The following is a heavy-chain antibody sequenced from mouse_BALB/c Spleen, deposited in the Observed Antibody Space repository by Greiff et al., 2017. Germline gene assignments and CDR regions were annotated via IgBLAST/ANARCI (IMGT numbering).Heavy chain of an antibody. Sequence: VQLQQSGGGLVQPGGSLKLSCAASGFDFSRYWMSWVRQAPGKGLEWIGEINPDSSTINYTPSLKEKFIISRDNAKNTLYLQMNKVRSEDTALYYCARPLTGNAMDYWGQGTSVTVSS. CDR2: INPDSSTI. CDR3: ARPLTGNAMDY. J-gene: IGHJ4*01. D-gene: IGHD4-1*01. V-gene: IGHV4-1*02. CDR1: GFDFSRYW.